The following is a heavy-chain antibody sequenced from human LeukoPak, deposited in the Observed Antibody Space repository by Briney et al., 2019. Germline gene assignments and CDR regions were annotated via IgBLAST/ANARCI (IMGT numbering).Heavy chain of an antibody. D-gene: IGHD3-22*01. CDR3: AVADYYDSSGSTSPNWFDP. CDR2: INAGNGST. V-gene: IGHV1-3*01. Sequence: ASVKVSCKASGYTFTSYAMHWVRQAPGQRLEWMGWINAGNGSTKYSQKFQGRVTITRDTSASTAYMELSSLRSEDTAVYYCAVADYYDSSGSTSPNWFDPWGQGTLVTVSS. J-gene: IGHJ5*02. CDR1: GYTFTSYA.